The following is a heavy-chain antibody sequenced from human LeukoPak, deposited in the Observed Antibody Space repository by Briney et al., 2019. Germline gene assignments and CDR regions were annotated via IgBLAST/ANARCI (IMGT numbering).Heavy chain of an antibody. V-gene: IGHV4-39*07. Sequence: TSETLSLTCTVSGGSISSSSYYWGWIRQPPGTGLEWIGSIYYSGSTYYNPSLKSRVTISVDTSKNQFSLKLSSVTAADTAVYYCARVRGYSYEYYYYYYYMDVWGKGTTVTVSS. J-gene: IGHJ6*03. D-gene: IGHD5-18*01. CDR2: IYYSGST. CDR1: GGSISSSSYY. CDR3: ARVRGYSYEYYYYYYYMDV.